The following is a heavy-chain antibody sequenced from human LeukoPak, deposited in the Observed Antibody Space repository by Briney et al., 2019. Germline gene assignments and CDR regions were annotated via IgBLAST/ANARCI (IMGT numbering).Heavy chain of an antibody. J-gene: IGHJ5*02. Sequence: SETLSLTCAVYGGSFSGYYWSWIRQPPGKGLEWIGEINHSGSTNYNPSLKSRVTISVDTSKNQFSLKLSSVTAADTAVYYCARARRAYQLLPSWFDPWGQGTLVTVSS. CDR1: GGSFSGYY. CDR2: INHSGST. D-gene: IGHD2-2*01. V-gene: IGHV4-34*01. CDR3: ARARRAYQLLPSWFDP.